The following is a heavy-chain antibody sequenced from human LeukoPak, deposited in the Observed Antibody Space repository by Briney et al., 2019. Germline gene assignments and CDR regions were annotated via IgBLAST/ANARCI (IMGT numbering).Heavy chain of an antibody. CDR2: IYPGDSDT. D-gene: IGHD1-20*01. CDR1: GYSFTSYW. J-gene: IGHJ6*02. CDR3: ARNRYNWNRSCYGMDV. Sequence: GESLKISCKGSGYSFTSYWIGWVRQMPGKGLEWMGIIYPGDSDTRYSPSFQGQVTISADKSISTAYLQWSSLKASDTAMYYCARNRYNWNRSCYGMDVWGQGTTVTVSS. V-gene: IGHV5-51*01.